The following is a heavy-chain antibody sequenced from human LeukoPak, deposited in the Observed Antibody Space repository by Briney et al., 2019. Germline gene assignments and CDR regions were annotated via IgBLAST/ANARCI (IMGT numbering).Heavy chain of an antibody. J-gene: IGHJ4*02. CDR1: GFTFSSYA. Sequence: GRSLRLSCAASGFTFSSYAMHWVRQAPGKGLEWVAVISYDGSNKYYADSVKGRFTISRDNSKNTLYLQMNSLRAEDTAVYYCAKDLRIQLWRRFDYWGQGTLVTVSS. D-gene: IGHD5-18*01. V-gene: IGHV3-30*04. CDR2: ISYDGSNK. CDR3: AKDLRIQLWRRFDY.